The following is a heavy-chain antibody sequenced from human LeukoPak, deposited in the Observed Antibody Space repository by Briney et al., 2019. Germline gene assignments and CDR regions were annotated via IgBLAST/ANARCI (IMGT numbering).Heavy chain of an antibody. CDR3: VRDRYYFYGLDV. CDR1: GFTFSSYW. CDR2: INSDGSST. V-gene: IGHV3-74*01. Sequence: PGGSLRLSCAASGFTFSSYWMHWVRQAPGKGLVWVSRINSDGSSTTYADSVKGRFTISRDNAKNTLYLQMNGLRAEDTAVYYCVRDRYYFYGLDVWGQGTTVTVSS. J-gene: IGHJ6*02.